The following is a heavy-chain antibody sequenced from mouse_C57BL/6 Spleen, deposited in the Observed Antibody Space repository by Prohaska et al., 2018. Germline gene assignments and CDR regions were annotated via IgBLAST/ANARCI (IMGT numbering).Heavy chain of an antibody. CDR2: INPNNGGT. Sequence: HGKSLEWIGDINPNNGGTSYNQKFKGKATLTVDKSSSTAYMELRSLTSEDSAVYYCARRLSLYYGSSGYFDYWGQGTTLTVSS. V-gene: IGHV1-26*01. J-gene: IGHJ2*01. D-gene: IGHD1-1*01. CDR3: ARRLSLYYGSSGYFDY.